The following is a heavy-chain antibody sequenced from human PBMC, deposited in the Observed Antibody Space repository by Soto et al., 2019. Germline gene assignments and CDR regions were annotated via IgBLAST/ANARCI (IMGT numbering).Heavy chain of an antibody. Sequence: SETLSLTXTVSGDSVSKYYWNWIRQPAGKGLEWIGRIHSTRSPNYNPSLKSRVTMSVDTSKNQFSLKLNLTSVTAADTAVYYCARSPAYGDYANLDTWGQGTLVTVSS. D-gene: IGHD4-17*01. V-gene: IGHV4-4*07. CDR2: IHSTRSP. CDR1: GDSVSKYY. J-gene: IGHJ5*02. CDR3: ARSPAYGDYANLDT.